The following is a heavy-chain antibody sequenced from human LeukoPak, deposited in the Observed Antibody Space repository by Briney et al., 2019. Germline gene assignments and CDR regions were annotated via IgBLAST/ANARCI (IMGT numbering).Heavy chain of an antibody. D-gene: IGHD3-3*01. CDR3: AKIDFWSGYYFDY. J-gene: IGHJ4*02. CDR1: GFTFSSYA. Sequence: GGSLRLSCATSGFTFSSYAMSWVRQAPGKGLEWVSAISGSGGSTYYADSVKGRFTISRDNSKNTLYLQMNSLRAEDTAVYYCAKIDFWSGYYFDYWGQGTLVTVSS. CDR2: ISGSGGST. V-gene: IGHV3-23*01.